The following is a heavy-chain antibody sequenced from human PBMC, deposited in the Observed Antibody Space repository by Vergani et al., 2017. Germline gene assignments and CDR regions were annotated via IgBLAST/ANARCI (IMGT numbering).Heavy chain of an antibody. CDR3: ARGVSGSYYYYYGMDV. V-gene: IGHV3-23*01. Sequence: EVQLLESGGGLVQPGGSLRLSCAASGFTFSNAWMSWVRQAPGKGLEWVSAISGSGGSTYYADSVKGRFTISRDNSKNTLYLQMNSLRAEDTAVYYCARGVSGSYYYYYGMDVWGQGTTVTVSS. J-gene: IGHJ6*02. CDR2: ISGSGGST. CDR1: GFTFSNAW. D-gene: IGHD1-26*01.